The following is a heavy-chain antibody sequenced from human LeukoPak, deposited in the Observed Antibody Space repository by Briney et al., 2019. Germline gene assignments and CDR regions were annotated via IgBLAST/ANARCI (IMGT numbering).Heavy chain of an antibody. V-gene: IGHV3-7*01. D-gene: IGHD6-13*01. CDR2: IKPDGSVG. CDR3: TQNLVAAAGDH. CDR1: GFTFSNYW. Sequence: GGSLRLSCAASGFTFSNYWMAWVRQAPGKGLEWVANIKPDGSVGYYVDSVRGRFIISRDNAGNSLYLQMNSLRVEDTAVYYCTQNLVAAAGDHWGQGTLLIVSS. J-gene: IGHJ4*02.